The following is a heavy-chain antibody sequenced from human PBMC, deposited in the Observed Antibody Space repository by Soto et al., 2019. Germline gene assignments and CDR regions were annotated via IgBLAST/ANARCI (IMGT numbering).Heavy chain of an antibody. Sequence: PGGSLRLSCAASGFTFSNFAMGWVRQAPVKVLEWVSAIIGSGVYKYYAKSVTGRFPISRDNLKNTVYLQMNSLTAEDTAVYYCAKDAGDSSGGPTPCVYYFDSRGQGTLVTVSS. CDR1: GFTFSNFA. CDR3: AKDAGDSSGGPTPCVYYFDS. D-gene: IGHD6-19*01. J-gene: IGHJ4*02. CDR2: IIGSGVYK. V-gene: IGHV3-23*01.